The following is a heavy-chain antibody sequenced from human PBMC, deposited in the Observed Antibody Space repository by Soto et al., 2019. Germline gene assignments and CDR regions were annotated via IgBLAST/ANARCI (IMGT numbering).Heavy chain of an antibody. V-gene: IGHV1-69*12. D-gene: IGHD3-3*02. J-gene: IGHJ5*02. CDR3: ARDPRAYGLASRWFDP. Sequence: QVQLVQSGAEVKKPGSSVKVSCKASGGTFSSYAISWVRQAPGQGLEWMGGIIPIFGTANYAQKFQGRVTITADESTSXAYIELSSLRSEDTAVYYCARDPRAYGLASRWFDPWGQGTLVTVSS. CDR1: GGTFSSYA. CDR2: IIPIFGTA.